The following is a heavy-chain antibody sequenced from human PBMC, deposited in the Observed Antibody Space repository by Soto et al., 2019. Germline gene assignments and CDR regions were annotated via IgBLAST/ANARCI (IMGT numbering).Heavy chain of an antibody. CDR3: GRLFQDEGSSDSIDY. Sequence: GESLKISCKASGYDFSTHWIGWVRHMPGKGLQWMAIIYPSDSDTKYSPSFQGHVTISVDKSISTAYLQWSGLQASDSAKYYFGRLFQDEGSSDSIDYWGQGTLVIGSS. D-gene: IGHD2-15*01. CDR1: GYDFSTHW. J-gene: IGHJ4*02. V-gene: IGHV5-51*01. CDR2: IYPSDSDT.